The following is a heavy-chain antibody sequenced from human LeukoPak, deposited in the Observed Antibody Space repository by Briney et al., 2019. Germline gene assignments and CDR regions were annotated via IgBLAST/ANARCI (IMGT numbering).Heavy chain of an antibody. V-gene: IGHV4-39*07. CDR2: IYYSGST. CDR3: ARTVRGVLRNHYYYYYYMDV. J-gene: IGHJ6*03. D-gene: IGHD3-10*01. CDR1: GDSISSSSSY. Sequence: PSETLSLTCTVSGDSISSSSSYWGWIRQPPGEGLEWIGSIYYSGSTYYNTSLKSRVTISVDTSKNQFSLKLSSVTAADTAVYYCARTVRGVLRNHYYYYYYMDVWGKGTTVTVSS.